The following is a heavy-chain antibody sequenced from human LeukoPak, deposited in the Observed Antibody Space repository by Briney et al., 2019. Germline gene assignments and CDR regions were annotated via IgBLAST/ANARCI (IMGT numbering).Heavy chain of an antibody. CDR3: ARVFGPHSSGRLDY. J-gene: IGHJ4*02. CDR2: ISSSGGST. D-gene: IGHD6-19*01. Sequence: SGGSLRLSCAASGFTFSSDAMRWVRQAPGKGLEWVSAISSSGGSTYYADSVKGRFTISRDNAKNSLYLQMNSLRAEDTAVYYYARVFGPHSSGRLDYWGQGTLVTVSS. V-gene: IGHV3-23*01. CDR1: GFTFSSDA.